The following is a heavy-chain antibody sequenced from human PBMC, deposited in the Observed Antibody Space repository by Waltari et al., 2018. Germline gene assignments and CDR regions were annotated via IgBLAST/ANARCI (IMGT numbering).Heavy chain of an antibody. J-gene: IGHJ4*02. CDR1: GGAVSGYY. CDR3: ARRVRIAAAGYYFDY. V-gene: IGHV4-34*01. Sequence: QVQLQQWGAGLLKPSETLSLTCAVCGGAVSGYYWSWIRQPPGKGLEWIGEINHSGSTNYNPSLKSRVTISVDTSKNQFSLKLSSVTAADTAVYYCARRVRIAAAGYYFDYWGQGTLVTVSS. CDR2: INHSGST. D-gene: IGHD6-13*01.